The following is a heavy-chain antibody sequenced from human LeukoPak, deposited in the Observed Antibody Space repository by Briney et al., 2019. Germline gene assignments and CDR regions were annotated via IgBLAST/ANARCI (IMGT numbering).Heavy chain of an antibody. V-gene: IGHV3-9*01. CDR2: ISWNSGSI. Sequence: GGSLRLSCAASGFTFDDYAMHWVRQAPGKGLEWVSGISWNSGSIGYADSVKGRFTISRDNAKNSLYLQMNSLRDEDTAVFYCARSRYDYIWGIDYWGQGTLVTISS. J-gene: IGHJ4*02. CDR1: GFTFDDYA. CDR3: ARSRYDYIWGIDY. D-gene: IGHD3-16*01.